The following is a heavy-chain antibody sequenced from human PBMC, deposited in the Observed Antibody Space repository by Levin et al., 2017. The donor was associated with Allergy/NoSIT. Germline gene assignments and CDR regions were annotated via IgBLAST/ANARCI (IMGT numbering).Heavy chain of an antibody. CDR2: INPNTGGT. CDR3: ARGSSSSVDDY. D-gene: IGHD6-19*01. Sequence: ASVKVSCTASRYTFTGYYLHWVRQAPGQGLEWMGWINPNTGGTNYAQKFQGRVTMTRDTSITTAYMELSRLRSDDTAAYYCARGSSSSVDDYWGQGTLVAVSS. J-gene: IGHJ4*02. CDR1: RYTFTGYY. V-gene: IGHV1-2*02.